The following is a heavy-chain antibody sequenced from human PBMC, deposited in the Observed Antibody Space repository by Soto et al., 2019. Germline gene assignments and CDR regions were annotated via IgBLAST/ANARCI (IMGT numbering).Heavy chain of an antibody. D-gene: IGHD6-19*01. CDR1: GGSIITSNW. J-gene: IGHJ6*03. CDR3: ARDLGSGYDHHNDMDV. Sequence: PSETLSLTCVVSGGSIITSNWWNWVRLSPGKGLEWIGEVYHSGSTNYNPSLESRVTISVDKSKNQFSLKLSSVTAADTAVYYCARDLGSGYDHHNDMDVWGPGTTVTVSS. V-gene: IGHV4-4*02. CDR2: VYHSGST.